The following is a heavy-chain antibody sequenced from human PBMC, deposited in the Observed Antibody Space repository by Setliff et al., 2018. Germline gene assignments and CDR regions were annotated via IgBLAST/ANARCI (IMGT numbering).Heavy chain of an antibody. J-gene: IGHJ3*02. D-gene: IGHD3-10*01. V-gene: IGHV3-64D*09. Sequence: GGSLRLSCSASGFTFSSYAMHWVRQAPGKGLEYVSAISSNGGSTYYANSVKGRFTISRDSSKNTLYLQMSSLRAEGTAVYYCVKTHWDTWIRGAFDIWGQGTMVTVSS. CDR3: VKTHWDTWIRGAFDI. CDR2: ISSNGGST. CDR1: GFTFSSYA.